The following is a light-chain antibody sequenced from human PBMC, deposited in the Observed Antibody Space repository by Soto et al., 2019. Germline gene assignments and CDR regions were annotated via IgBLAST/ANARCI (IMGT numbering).Light chain of an antibody. V-gene: IGLV2-8*01. CDR2: EVS. Sequence: QSALTQPPSASGSPGQSVTISCTGTSSDVGGYNYVSWYQQHPGKAPKLMIYEVSKRPSGVPDRFSGSKSGNTASLTVSGLQAEDEADYYCCSYAGSNRLFGGGTQLTVL. J-gene: IGLJ2*01. CDR3: CSYAGSNRL. CDR1: SSDVGGYNY.